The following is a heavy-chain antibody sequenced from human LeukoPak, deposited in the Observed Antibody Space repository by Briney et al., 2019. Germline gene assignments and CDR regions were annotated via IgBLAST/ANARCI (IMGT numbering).Heavy chain of an antibody. V-gene: IGHV1-18*01. Sequence: ASVKVSCKASGYTFINYHISWVRQAPGQGLEWMGWISGNTGNTNYAQKLQGRVTMTTDTSTSTAYMELRSLRSDDTAVYYCARDNSGLEYWGQGTLVTVSP. CDR2: ISGNTGNT. J-gene: IGHJ4*02. CDR1: GYTFINYH. CDR3: ARDNSGLEY.